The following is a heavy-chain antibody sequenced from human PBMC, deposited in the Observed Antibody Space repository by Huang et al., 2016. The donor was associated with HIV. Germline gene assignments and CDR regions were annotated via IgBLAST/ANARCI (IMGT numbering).Heavy chain of an antibody. D-gene: IGHD6-19*01. J-gene: IGHJ6*03. V-gene: IGHV3-30-3*01. CDR1: GFTFSNYA. Sequence: QVQLVESGGGVVQPGRSLSLSCAASGFTFSNYAMHWVRQAPGKVLEWVEGIAYEGSNKYYTDSVKGRFTISRDNSKNALYLQMNSLRAEDTTVYYCARRAVAGIYYYYYMDVWGKGTTVTVSS. CDR3: ARRAVAGIYYYYYMDV. CDR2: IAYEGSNK.